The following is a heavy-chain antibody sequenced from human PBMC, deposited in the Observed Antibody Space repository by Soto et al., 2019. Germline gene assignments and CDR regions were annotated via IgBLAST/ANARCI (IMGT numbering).Heavy chain of an antibody. CDR2: ISPKSGGA. D-gene: IGHD2-21*01. CDR3: ARPPGYISDWYYFDL. Sequence: QVQLVQSGAEVKKPGASVKISCEASGYTFINYYIHWVRQAPGQGFEWMGRISPKSGGANYAQKFQDRVSMTWDTSLKTADMELSSLMSEDTAVYFCARPPGYISDWYYFDLWGQGTQVTVSS. J-gene: IGHJ4*02. V-gene: IGHV1-2*02. CDR1: GYTFINYY.